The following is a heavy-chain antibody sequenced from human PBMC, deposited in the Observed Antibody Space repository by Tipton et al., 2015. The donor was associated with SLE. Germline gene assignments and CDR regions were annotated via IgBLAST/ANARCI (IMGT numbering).Heavy chain of an antibody. CDR1: GVSFSGYY. V-gene: IGHV4-34*01. CDR3: ARDSSGGAFDI. J-gene: IGHJ3*02. D-gene: IGHD6-19*01. CDR2: INHSGST. Sequence: TLSLTCAVYGVSFSGYYWSWIRQPPGKGLEWIGEINHSGSTNYNPSLKSRVTISVDTSKNQFSLKLSSVTAADTAVYYCARDSSGGAFDIWGQGTMVTVSS.